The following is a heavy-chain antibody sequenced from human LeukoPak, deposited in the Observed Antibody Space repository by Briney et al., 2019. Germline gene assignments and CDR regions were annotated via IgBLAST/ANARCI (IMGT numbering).Heavy chain of an antibody. CDR1: GGSIRSSNCY. V-gene: IGHV4-39*01. J-gene: IGHJ4*02. CDR2: IFDRGTT. D-gene: IGHD5-24*01. CDR3: ARHEEEDGYNAKSPDH. Sequence: SETLSLTCSVSGGSIRSSNCYWGWIRQPPGMGLEGIVSIFDRGTTYYNPSLKSRVTVSVDTSKNQFSLRLTSVTAADTAVYFCARHEEEDGYNAKSPDHWGQGTLVTVSS.